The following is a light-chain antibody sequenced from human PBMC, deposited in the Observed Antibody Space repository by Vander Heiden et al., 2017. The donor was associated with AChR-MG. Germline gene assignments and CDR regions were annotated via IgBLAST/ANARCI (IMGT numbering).Light chain of an antibody. CDR2: DVS. Sequence: QSDLTQPRPVSGSPGQSATISCTGTSSDVGGYDYVSWYRQHPGKAPKLMIYDVSKRPSGVPDRFSGSKSGNTASLTISGLQAEDEADYYCCSYAGSYTFEVFGGGTKLTVL. V-gene: IGLV2-11*01. CDR3: CSYAGSYTFEV. J-gene: IGLJ2*01. CDR1: SSDVGGYDY.